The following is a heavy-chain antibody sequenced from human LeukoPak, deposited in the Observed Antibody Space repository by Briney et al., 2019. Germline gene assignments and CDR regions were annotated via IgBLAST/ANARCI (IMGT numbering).Heavy chain of an antibody. CDR2: ISGSGAGT. CDR1: GFNFSSYT. D-gene: IGHD3-9*01. CDR3: AKGAVFRYFDWLFNYFDY. Sequence: GRFLKLSCATPGFNFSSYTMSWVRQAPGKGLKWVSGISGSGAGTYYADSVKGRFTISRDNSKTTLYLQMDSLRADDTAVYYCAKGAVFRYFDWLFNYFDYWGQGTLVTVSS. V-gene: IGHV3-23*01. J-gene: IGHJ4*02.